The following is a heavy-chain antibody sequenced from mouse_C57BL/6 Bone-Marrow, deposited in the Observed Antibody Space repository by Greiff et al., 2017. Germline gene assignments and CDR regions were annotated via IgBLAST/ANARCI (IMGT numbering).Heavy chain of an antibody. CDR1: GYTFTDYE. D-gene: IGHD2-5*01. J-gene: IGHJ3*01. Sequence: VQLQESGAELVRPGASVTLSCKASGYTFTDYEMHWVKQTPVHGLEWIGAFDPETGGTAYNQKFKGKAILTADKSSSTAYMVLRSLTSEDSADYSCTRSNSAWFAYWGQGTLVTVSA. V-gene: IGHV1-15*01. CDR2: FDPETGGT. CDR3: TRSNSAWFAY.